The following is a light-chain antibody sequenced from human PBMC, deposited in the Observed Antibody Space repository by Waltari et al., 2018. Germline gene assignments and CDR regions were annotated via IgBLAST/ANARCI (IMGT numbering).Light chain of an antibody. CDR1: QSVSNY. CDR2: GAS. Sequence: EIVLTQSPATLSFSPGDRATLSCRASQSVSNYLAWYQQKPGQAPRLLIYGASNRVTGIPARFSGSGSGTDFTLTISSLEPGDFAVYYCQQRSNPITFGQGTRLEIK. J-gene: IGKJ5*01. CDR3: QQRSNPIT. V-gene: IGKV3-11*01.